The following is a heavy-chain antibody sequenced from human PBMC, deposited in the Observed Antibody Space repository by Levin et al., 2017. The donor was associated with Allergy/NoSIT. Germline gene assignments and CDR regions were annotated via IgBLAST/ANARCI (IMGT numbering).Heavy chain of an antibody. D-gene: IGHD4-17*01. V-gene: IGHV1-2*06. J-gene: IGHJ6*02. CDR3: ARAFHDYGDYGKDYYYYYGMDV. Sequence: PEASVKVSCKASGYTFTGYYMHWVRQAPGQGLEWMGRINPNSGGTNYAQKFQGRVTMTRDTSISTAYMELSRLRSDDTAVYYCARAFHDYGDYGKDYYYYYGMDVWGQGTTVTVSS. CDR1: GYTFTGYY. CDR2: INPNSGGT.